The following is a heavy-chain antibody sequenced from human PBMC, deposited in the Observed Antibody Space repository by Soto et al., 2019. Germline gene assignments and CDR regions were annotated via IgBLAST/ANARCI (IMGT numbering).Heavy chain of an antibody. J-gene: IGHJ5*02. V-gene: IGHV3-23*01. CDR2: ISGRGSST. CDR1: GLTFSSYA. CDR3: AKDQNLPAYNGFDP. Sequence: GGSRILSSAASGLTFSSYAMSWVRQAPGKGLEWVSAISGRGSSTYYADSVKGRFTLSRDNSKNTLYLQMNSLRAEDTAVYYCAKDQNLPAYNGFDPWGQGTLVTVSS.